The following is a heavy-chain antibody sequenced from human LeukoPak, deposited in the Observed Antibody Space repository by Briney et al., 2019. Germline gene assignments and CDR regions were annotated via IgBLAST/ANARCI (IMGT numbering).Heavy chain of an antibody. J-gene: IGHJ6*03. V-gene: IGHV4-30-2*01. D-gene: IGHD3-16*01. Sequence: SQTLSLTCAVSGGSISRGGYYWSWIRQPPGKGLEWIGEINHSGSTNYNPSLKSRVTISVDTSKNQFSLKLSSVTAADTAVYYCARHRRSYGYYYYYYMDVWGKGTTVTISS. CDR1: GGSISRGGYY. CDR3: ARHRRSYGYYYYYYMDV. CDR2: INHSGST.